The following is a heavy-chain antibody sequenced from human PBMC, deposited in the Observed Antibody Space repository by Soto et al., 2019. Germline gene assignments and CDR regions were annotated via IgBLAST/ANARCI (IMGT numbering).Heavy chain of an antibody. J-gene: IGHJ6*02. CDR2: ISGSGGST. Sequence: GGSLRLSCAASGFTFSSYAMNWVRQAPGKGLEWVSAISGSGGSTYYADSVKGRFTISRDNSKNTLHLQMDSLRAEDTAVYYWAERIWLESDMDFWGQGTMVTVSS. D-gene: IGHD1-1*01. CDR3: AERIWLESDMDF. CDR1: GFTFSSYA. V-gene: IGHV3-23*01.